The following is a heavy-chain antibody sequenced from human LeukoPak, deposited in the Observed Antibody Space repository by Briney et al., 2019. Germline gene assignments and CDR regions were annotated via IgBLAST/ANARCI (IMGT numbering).Heavy chain of an antibody. CDR1: GGTFSSYA. Sequence: ASVKVSCKASGGTFSSYAISWVRQAPGQGLEWMGRIIPIFGRANYAQKFQGRVTITTDKSTSTAYMELSSLRSEDTAVYYCARVTTIPGEGFFDYWGQGTLVTVSS. V-gene: IGHV1-69*04. CDR3: ARVTTIPGEGFFDY. D-gene: IGHD2-21*02. CDR2: IIPIFGRA. J-gene: IGHJ4*02.